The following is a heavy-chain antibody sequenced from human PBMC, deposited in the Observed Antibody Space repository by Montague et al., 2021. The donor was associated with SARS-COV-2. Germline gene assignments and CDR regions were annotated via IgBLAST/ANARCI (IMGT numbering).Heavy chain of an antibody. CDR3: ARDLGLVPAMVYYYYYGMDV. CDR2: ISSSSSTI. V-gene: IGHV3-48*02. CDR1: GLTFSSYS. J-gene: IGHJ6*02. Sequence: SLRLSCAASGLTFSSYSMNWVRQAPGKGLEWVSYISSSSSTIYYADSVKGRFTIPRDNAKNSLYLQMNSLRDEDTAVYYCARDLGLVPAMVYYYYYGMDVWGQGTTVTVSS. D-gene: IGHD5-18*01.